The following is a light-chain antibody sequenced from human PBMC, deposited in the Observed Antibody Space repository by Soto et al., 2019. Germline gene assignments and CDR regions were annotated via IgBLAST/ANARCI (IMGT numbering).Light chain of an antibody. V-gene: IGLV2-14*01. Sequence: QSALTQPASVSRSPGQSITISCTGTSSDVGGYNYVSWYQQHPGKAPKLMIYDVSNRTSGVSNRFSGSKSGNTASLTISGLQAEDEADYYCSSYTSSSTLEVVFGGGTKLTVL. CDR2: DVS. CDR3: SSYTSSSTLEVV. J-gene: IGLJ2*01. CDR1: SSDVGGYNY.